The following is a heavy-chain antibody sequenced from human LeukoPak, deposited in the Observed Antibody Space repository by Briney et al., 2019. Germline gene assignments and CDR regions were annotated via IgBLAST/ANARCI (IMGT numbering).Heavy chain of an antibody. CDR1: GFTSSSYE. V-gene: IGHV3-48*03. CDR2: ISSSGSTI. CDR3: ARNPSRVGIDY. D-gene: IGHD1-26*01. Sequence: GGSLRLSCAASGFTSSSYEMNWVRQAPGKGLEWVSYISSSGSTIYYADSVKGRFTTSRDNAKNSLYLQVNSLRDEDTAVYYCARNPSRVGIDYWGQGTLVTVSS. J-gene: IGHJ4*02.